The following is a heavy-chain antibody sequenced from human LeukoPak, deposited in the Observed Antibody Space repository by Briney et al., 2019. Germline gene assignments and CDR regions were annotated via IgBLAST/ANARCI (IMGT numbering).Heavy chain of an antibody. V-gene: IGHV3-23*01. Sequence: GGSLRLSCAASGFTFSSYAMSWVRQAPGKGLEWVSAISGSGGSTYYADSVKGRYTISRDNSKNTLYLQMNSLRAEDTAVYYCAKQIAAAGTPFDYWGQGTLVTVSS. CDR2: ISGSGGST. CDR1: GFTFSSYA. CDR3: AKQIAAAGTPFDY. J-gene: IGHJ4*02. D-gene: IGHD6-13*01.